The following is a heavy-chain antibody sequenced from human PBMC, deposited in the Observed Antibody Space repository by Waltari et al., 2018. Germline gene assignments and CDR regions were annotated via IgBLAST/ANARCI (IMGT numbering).Heavy chain of an antibody. CDR1: GGTFSSYT. CDR2: ILAILDIA. Sequence: QVQLVQSGAEVKKPGSSVKVSCKASGGTFSSYTISWVRQAPGQGLEWMGMILAILDIANYAQKFQVRVTITADKSTSTAYMELSSLRSEDTAMYYCARGITGTHTIPFDYWGQGTLVTVSS. CDR3: ARGITGTHTIPFDY. V-gene: IGHV1-69*02. J-gene: IGHJ4*02. D-gene: IGHD1-20*01.